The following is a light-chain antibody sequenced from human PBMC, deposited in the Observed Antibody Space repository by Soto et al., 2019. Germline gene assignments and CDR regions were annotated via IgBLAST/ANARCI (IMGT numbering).Light chain of an antibody. CDR1: QSVGRSY. J-gene: IGKJ5*01. CDR3: QQYDGSHIT. Sequence: DIVLTQSPGTLSLSPGERATLSCRASQSVGRSYLAWYQQKPGQAPRLLISSVSKRATGIPDRFSGGGSGTDFTLTISRVEHEDFEMYICQQYDGSHITFGQGTRLELK. CDR2: SVS. V-gene: IGKV3-20*01.